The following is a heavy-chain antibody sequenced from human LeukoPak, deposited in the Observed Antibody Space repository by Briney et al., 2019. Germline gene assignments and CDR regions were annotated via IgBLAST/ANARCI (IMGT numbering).Heavy chain of an antibody. Sequence: AGTLSLTCAASGCTFDDYAMHWVLQAPAKGLEWVSGISWNSGSIGYADSVKGRFTISRDNAKNSLYLQMNSLRAEDTALYYCAKDDGGSFDYWGQGTLVTVSS. J-gene: IGHJ4*02. CDR1: GCTFDDYA. V-gene: IGHV3-9*01. CDR2: ISWNSGSI. CDR3: AKDDGGSFDY.